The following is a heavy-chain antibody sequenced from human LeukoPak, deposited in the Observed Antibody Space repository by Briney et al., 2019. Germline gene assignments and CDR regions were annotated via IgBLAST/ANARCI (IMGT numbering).Heavy chain of an antibody. CDR2: IYYSGST. CDR1: GGSISSYY. D-gene: IGHD3-3*01. J-gene: IGHJ3*02. Sequence: SETLSLTCTVSGGSISSYYWSWIRQPPGKGLEWIGYIYYSGSTNYNPSLKSRVTISVDTSKNQCSPKLSSVTAADTAVYYCARGTYYDFWSGYYMGSDAFDIWGQGTMVTVSS. V-gene: IGHV4-59*01. CDR3: ARGTYYDFWSGYYMGSDAFDI.